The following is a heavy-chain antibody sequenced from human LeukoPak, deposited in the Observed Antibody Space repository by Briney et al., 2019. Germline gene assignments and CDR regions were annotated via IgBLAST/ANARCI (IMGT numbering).Heavy chain of an antibody. J-gene: IGHJ6*02. V-gene: IGHV1-69*13. CDR1: GGTFSSYA. CDR2: IIPILGTA. Sequence: SVKVSCKASGGTFSSYAISWVRQAPGQGLEWMGGIIPILGTANYEQKFQGRVTITADESTSTAYMELSSLRSEDTAVYYCARYGGNSYYYGMDVWGQGTTVTVSS. D-gene: IGHD4-23*01. CDR3: ARYGGNSYYYGMDV.